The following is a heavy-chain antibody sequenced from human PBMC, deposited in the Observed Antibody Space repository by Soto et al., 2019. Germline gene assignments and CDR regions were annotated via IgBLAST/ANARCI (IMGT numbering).Heavy chain of an antibody. CDR1: GFTFSSYS. CDR2: ISSSSSTI. V-gene: IGHV3-48*02. D-gene: IGHD3-9*01. J-gene: IGHJ3*02. Sequence: EVQLVESGGGLVQPGGSLRLSCAASGFTFSSYSMNWVRQAPGKGLEWVSYISSSSSTIYYADSVKGRFTISRDNAENSLYLQMNSLRDEDTAVYYCARLRVRYFDWWDAFDIWGQGTMVTVSS. CDR3: ARLRVRYFDWWDAFDI.